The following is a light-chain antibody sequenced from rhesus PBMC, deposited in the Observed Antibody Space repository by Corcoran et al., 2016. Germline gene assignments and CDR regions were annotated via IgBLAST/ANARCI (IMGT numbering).Light chain of an antibody. V-gene: IGKV1-22*01. CDR1: QTISSW. J-gene: IGKJ1*01. CDR2: KAS. Sequence: DIQMTQSPSSLSASVGDTVTITCRASQTISSWLAWYQQKPGKAPKLLIYKASTLQSGVPSRFSGSGSGTDCTLTISSLQSEDFATYYCQQYNSLPWTFGQGTKVEIK. CDR3: QQYNSLPWT.